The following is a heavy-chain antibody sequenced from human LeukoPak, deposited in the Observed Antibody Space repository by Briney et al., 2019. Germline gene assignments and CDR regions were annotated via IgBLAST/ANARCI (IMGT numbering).Heavy chain of an antibody. J-gene: IGHJ4*02. D-gene: IGHD2-15*01. CDR1: GGSISSGGYY. Sequence: AQTLSLTCTVSGGSISSGGYYYRWIRQHPGYFLTRIGSIYYSGRTYYNPSLKSRVNITVDTSKNQFSLKLSSVTAADTAVYYCARVCSGGSCYTNFDYWGQGTLVTVSS. CDR2: IYYSGRT. V-gene: IGHV4-31*03. CDR3: ARVCSGGSCYTNFDY.